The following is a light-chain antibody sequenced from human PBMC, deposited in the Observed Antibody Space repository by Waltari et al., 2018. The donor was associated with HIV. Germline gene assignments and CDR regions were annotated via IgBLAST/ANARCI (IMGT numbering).Light chain of an antibody. J-gene: IGKJ2*01. CDR2: DAS. CDR1: QGISNY. CDR3: QQYCSFPPT. Sequence: VIRVTQSPSLLSASTGDRVNISCRMSQGISNYVAWYQQKIGRAPKLLISDASTLQRGVPSRFKGAGFGTRFTLTIDCLQSEDVATYFCQQYCSFPPTFGRGTDVDI. V-gene: IGKV1D-8*01.